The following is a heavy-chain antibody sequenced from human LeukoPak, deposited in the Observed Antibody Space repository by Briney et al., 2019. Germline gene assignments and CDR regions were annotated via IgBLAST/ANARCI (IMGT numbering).Heavy chain of an antibody. J-gene: IGHJ4*02. CDR2: INANSGGT. CDR3: ASAGYCGGDCYSPYFDY. Sequence: ASVKVSCKASGYTFTGHYMHWVRQAPGQGLEWMGWINANSGGTNYAQKFQGRVTMTRDTSISTTYMELSSLRSDDTAVYYCASAGYCGGDCYSPYFDYWGQGTLVTVSS. CDR1: GYTFTGHY. D-gene: IGHD2-21*02. V-gene: IGHV1-2*02.